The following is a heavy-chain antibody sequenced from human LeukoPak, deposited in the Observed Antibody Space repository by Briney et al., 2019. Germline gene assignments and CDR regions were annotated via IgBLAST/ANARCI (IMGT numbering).Heavy chain of an antibody. D-gene: IGHD5-24*01. CDR1: GFTFSSYG. Sequence: GGPLRLSCAAWGFTFSSYGMPRVRQAPGKGLEGVAVIWYDGSNKYYADSVKGLFTISRDNSKYTLYPQMNSLRAEDTAVYYCAREQDGYNFLDYWGQGTLVTVSS. V-gene: IGHV3-33*01. CDR2: IWYDGSNK. CDR3: AREQDGYNFLDY. J-gene: IGHJ4*02.